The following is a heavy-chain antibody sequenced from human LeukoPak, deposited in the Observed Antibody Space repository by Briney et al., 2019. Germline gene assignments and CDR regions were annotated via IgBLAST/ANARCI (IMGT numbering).Heavy chain of an antibody. V-gene: IGHV3-30*18. CDR2: ISYDGSNK. Sequence: GILRLSCAASGFTFSSYGMHWVRQAPGKGREWVAVISYDGSNKYYADSVKGRFTISRDNSKNTLYLQMNSLRAEDTAVYYCAKDPTGAYYDFWSGLGPHYYYYGMDVWGQGTTVTVSS. CDR3: AKDPTGAYYDFWSGLGPHYYYYGMDV. D-gene: IGHD3-3*01. CDR1: GFTFSSYG. J-gene: IGHJ6*02.